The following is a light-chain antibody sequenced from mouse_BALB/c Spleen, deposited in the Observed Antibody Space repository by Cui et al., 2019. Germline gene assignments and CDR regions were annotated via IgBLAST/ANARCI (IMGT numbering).Light chain of an antibody. Sequence: APTQYPSLLSASPGEKVTMTCSASSSVSFMYWYQQKPRSSPKPWIYLTSNLASGVPARFSGSGSGTSYSLTISSMEAEDAATYYCQQWSSNPPTFGAGTKLELK. CDR3: QQWSSNPPT. CDR1: SSVSF. J-gene: IGKJ5*01. CDR2: LTS. V-gene: IGKV4-68*01.